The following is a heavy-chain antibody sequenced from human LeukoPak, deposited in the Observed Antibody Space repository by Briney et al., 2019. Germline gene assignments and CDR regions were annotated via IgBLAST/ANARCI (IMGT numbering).Heavy chain of an antibody. Sequence: SETLSLTCAVYGGSFSGYYWSWIRQPAGKGLEWIGRVDLGGRRSFNHKIISRVTVSVDPSKNQFSLSLTSVTAADTATYYCAREGAYCSGTDCFATTVDAWGPGALVTVSS. D-gene: IGHD2-2*01. J-gene: IGHJ5*02. CDR1: GGSFSGYY. V-gene: IGHV4-4*07. CDR3: AREGAYCSGTDCFATTVDA. CDR2: VDLGGRR.